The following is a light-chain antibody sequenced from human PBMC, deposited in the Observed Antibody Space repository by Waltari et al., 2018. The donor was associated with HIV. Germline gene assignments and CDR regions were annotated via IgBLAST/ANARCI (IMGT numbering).Light chain of an antibody. V-gene: IGLV2-14*03. J-gene: IGLJ1*01. Sequence: HSALTQPASVSGSPGQSISISCSGTGSDIGVYDFVSWYQQHPGRPPKLIIYDATTRPSDVSDRFSASKSGTTASLTITGLQDEDEADYFCSSFTTSQTYVFGSGTRVTVL. CDR2: DAT. CDR3: SSFTTSQTYV. CDR1: GSDIGVYDF.